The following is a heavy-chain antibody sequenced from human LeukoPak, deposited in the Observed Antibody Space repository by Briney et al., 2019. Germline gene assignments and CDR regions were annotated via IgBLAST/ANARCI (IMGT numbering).Heavy chain of an antibody. D-gene: IGHD6-19*01. V-gene: IGHV1-69*04. Sequence: SVKVSCKASGGTFSSYAISWVRQAPGQGLEWMGRIIPILGIANYAQKFQGRVTITADKSTSTAYMELSSLRSEDTAVYYCARAIAVAGPEYFQHWGQGTLVTVSS. J-gene: IGHJ1*01. CDR2: IIPILGIA. CDR3: ARAIAVAGPEYFQH. CDR1: GGTFSSYA.